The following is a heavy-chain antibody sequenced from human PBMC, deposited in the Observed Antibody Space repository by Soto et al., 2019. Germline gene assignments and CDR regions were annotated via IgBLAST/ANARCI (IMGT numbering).Heavy chain of an antibody. V-gene: IGHV1-69*01. Sequence: QVQLVQSGAEVKKPGSSVKVSCKASGGTFSSYAISWVRQAPGQGLEWMGGIIPIFGTANYAQKFEGRVTITADESTSPAYMELSSLRSEDTAVYYCARGGTFLELPGSNWFDPWGQGTLVTVSS. CDR3: ARGGTFLELPGSNWFDP. D-gene: IGHD1-7*01. J-gene: IGHJ5*02. CDR2: IIPIFGTA. CDR1: GGTFSSYA.